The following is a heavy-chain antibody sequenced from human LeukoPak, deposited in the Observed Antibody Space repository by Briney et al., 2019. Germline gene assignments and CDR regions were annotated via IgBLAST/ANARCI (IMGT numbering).Heavy chain of an antibody. D-gene: IGHD2-21*02. CDR2: IWDSSRAL. CDR1: GFTFSSYS. Sequence: GGSLRPSCAASGFTFSSYSMNWVRQAPGKGLEWISYIWDSSRALYYADSVKGRFTISRDNAKNSLYLQMNSLRDEDTAVYYCARDRDWAFDYWGQGTLVTVSS. V-gene: IGHV3-48*02. CDR3: ARDRDWAFDY. J-gene: IGHJ4*02.